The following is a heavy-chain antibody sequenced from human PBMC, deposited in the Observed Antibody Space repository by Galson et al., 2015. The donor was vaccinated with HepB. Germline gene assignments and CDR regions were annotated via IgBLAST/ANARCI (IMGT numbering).Heavy chain of an antibody. CDR1: GYTFRRYA. Sequence: SVKVSCKASGYTFRRYAISWVRQAPGQGLEWMGWINPYNGRINYAQKLQGRVTMTTDTSTSTAYMELRSLRSDDTAVYYCAKDLLPLSREPLGLDYWGQGTLVTVSS. CDR3: AKDLLPLSREPLGLDY. D-gene: IGHD1-26*01. V-gene: IGHV1-18*01. CDR2: INPYNGRI. J-gene: IGHJ4*02.